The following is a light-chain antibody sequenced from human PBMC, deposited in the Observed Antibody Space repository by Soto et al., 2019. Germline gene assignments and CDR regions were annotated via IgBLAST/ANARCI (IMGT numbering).Light chain of an antibody. V-gene: IGLV2-11*01. CDR2: DVS. J-gene: IGLJ2*01. CDR3: CSYAGSYTFPVV. Sequence: QSALTQPRSVSGSPGQSATISCTGTSSDVGGYNYVSWYQQHPGKAPKLMIYDVSKRPSGVPDRFSGSKSGNTASLTISGLQAEDEADYYCCSYAGSYTFPVVFGGGTKLTVL. CDR1: SSDVGGYNY.